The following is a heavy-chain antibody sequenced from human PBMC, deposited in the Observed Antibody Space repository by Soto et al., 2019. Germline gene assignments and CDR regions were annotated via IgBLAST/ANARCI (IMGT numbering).Heavy chain of an antibody. J-gene: IGHJ5*02. Sequence: SVKGSCKASGGTFSSYAISWVRQAPGQGLEWMGGIIPIFGTANYAQKFQGRVTITADESTSTAYMELSSLRSEDTAVYYCARDSLAAAGRPSWFDPWGQGTLVTVSS. D-gene: IGHD6-13*01. V-gene: IGHV1-69*13. CDR1: GGTFSSYA. CDR2: IIPIFGTA. CDR3: ARDSLAAAGRPSWFDP.